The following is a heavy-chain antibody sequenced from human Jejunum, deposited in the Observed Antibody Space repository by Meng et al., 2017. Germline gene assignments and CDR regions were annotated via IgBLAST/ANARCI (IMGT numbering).Heavy chain of an antibody. CDR1: GDSVTTYY. V-gene: IGHV4-59*02. J-gene: IGHJ4*02. D-gene: IGHD3-10*01. CDR3: ASGEGSYYYRY. CDR2: MYYSRSI. Sequence: SETLSPTCTVPGDSVTTYYWSWFRQPPGKGLEWVGCMYYSRSIDYNPSLKSRVTISLDTSKNQFSLKMRSVSAADTAIYYCASGEGSYYYRYWGQGTLVTVSS.